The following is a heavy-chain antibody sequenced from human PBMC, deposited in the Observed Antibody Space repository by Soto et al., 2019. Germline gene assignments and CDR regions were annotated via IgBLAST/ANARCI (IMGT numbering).Heavy chain of an antibody. V-gene: IGHV4-31*03. Sequence: SETLSLTCTVSGGSISSGGYYWSWIRQHPGKGLEWIGYIYYSGSTYYNPSLKSRVTISVDTSKNQFSLKLSSVTAADTAVYYCARDLCSSTSCYTPRTYYGMDVWGPGTTVTVSS. CDR1: GGSISSGGYY. J-gene: IGHJ6*02. D-gene: IGHD2-2*02. CDR2: IYYSGST. CDR3: ARDLCSSTSCYTPRTYYGMDV.